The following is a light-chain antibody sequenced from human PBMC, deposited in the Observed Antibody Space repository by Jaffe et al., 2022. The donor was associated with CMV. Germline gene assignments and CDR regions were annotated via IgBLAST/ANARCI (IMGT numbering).Light chain of an antibody. Sequence: QSVLTQPPSLSAAPGQKVTIACSGTSSNIGKNYVSWYQQLPGTAPKLLIYETNKRPSGIPDRFSGSKSGTSATLDITGLQTGDEADYFCGTWDTGLNAGVFGGGTKLTVL. CDR3: GTWDTGLNAGV. J-gene: IGLJ3*02. V-gene: IGLV1-51*01. CDR1: SSNIGKNY. CDR2: ETN.